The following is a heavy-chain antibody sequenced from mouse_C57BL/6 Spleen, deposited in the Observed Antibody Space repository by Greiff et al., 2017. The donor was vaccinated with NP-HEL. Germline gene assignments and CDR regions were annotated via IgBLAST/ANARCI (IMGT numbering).Heavy chain of an antibody. V-gene: IGHV1-53*01. CDR3: AREDYYGSSYERDYAMDD. D-gene: IGHD1-1*01. Sequence: QVQLQQPGTELVKPGASVKLSCKASGYTFTSYWMHWVKQRPGQGLEWIGNINPSNGGTTYNEKFKSKATLTVDQSSSTAYMQLSSLTSEDSAVYYCAREDYYGSSYERDYAMDDWGQGTSVTVSS. CDR1: GYTFTSYW. J-gene: IGHJ4*01. CDR2: INPSNGGT.